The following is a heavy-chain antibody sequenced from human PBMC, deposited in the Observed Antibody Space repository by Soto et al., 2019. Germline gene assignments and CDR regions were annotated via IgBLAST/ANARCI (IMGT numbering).Heavy chain of an antibody. CDR1: GFTFSSYG. Sequence: GGSLRLSCAASGFTFSSYGMHWVRQAPGKGLEWVAVIWYDGSNKYYADSVKGRFTISRDNSKNTLYLQMNSLRAEDTAVYYCARDLGYCSGGSCPAFDYGGQGTLVTVSS. CDR2: IWYDGSNK. J-gene: IGHJ4*02. CDR3: ARDLGYCSGGSCPAFDY. V-gene: IGHV3-33*01. D-gene: IGHD2-15*01.